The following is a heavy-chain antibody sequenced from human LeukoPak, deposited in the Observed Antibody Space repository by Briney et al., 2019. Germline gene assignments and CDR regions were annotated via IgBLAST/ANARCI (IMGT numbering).Heavy chain of an antibody. D-gene: IGHD2-2*02. CDR1: GGSISSYY. J-gene: IGHJ3*02. Sequence: SETLSLTCTVSGGSISSYYWSWIRQPAGKGLEWIGRIYTSGSTNYNPSLTSRVTMSVDTSKNQFSLKLSSVTAADTAVYYCARDRVVVVPAAINKDAFDIWGQGTMVTVSS. CDR2: IYTSGST. CDR3: ARDRVVVVPAAINKDAFDI. V-gene: IGHV4-4*07.